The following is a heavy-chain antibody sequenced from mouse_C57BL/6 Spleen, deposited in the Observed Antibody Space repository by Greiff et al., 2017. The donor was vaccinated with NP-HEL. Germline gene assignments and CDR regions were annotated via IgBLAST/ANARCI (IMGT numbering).Heavy chain of an antibody. CDR3: ARLEDI. V-gene: IGHV2-9*02. CDR2: IWAGGST. D-gene: IGHD1-3*01. CDR1: GFSLTSYG. J-gene: IGHJ2*01. Sequence: XVXVKQSGPGLVAPSQSLSITCTVPGFSLTSYGVHWVRQPPGKGLEWLGVIWAGGSTNYNSALMSRLSISKDNSKSQVFLKMNNLQTDDTAMYYCARLEDIWGQGTTLTVSS.